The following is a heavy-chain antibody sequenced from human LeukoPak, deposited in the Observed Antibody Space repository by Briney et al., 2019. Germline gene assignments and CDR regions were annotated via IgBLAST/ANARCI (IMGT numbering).Heavy chain of an antibody. CDR1: GYKFIDHW. J-gene: IGHJ5*02. V-gene: IGHV5-51*01. D-gene: IGHD1-1*01. Sequence: GESLKISCKTSGYKFIDHWIGWVRQMPGKGLEWMAIIYPGDSDARYSPSFQGQVTISADKSITTAYLQWSSLKASDTATYYCARLVTPGVTRWSDPWGQGTPFTVSS. CDR3: ARLVTPGVTRWSDP. CDR2: IYPGDSDA.